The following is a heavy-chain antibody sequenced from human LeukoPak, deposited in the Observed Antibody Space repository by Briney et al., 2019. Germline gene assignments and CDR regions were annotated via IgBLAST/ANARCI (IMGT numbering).Heavy chain of an antibody. J-gene: IGHJ6*03. Sequence: PSETLSLTCTVSSGSISSYYWSWIRQPPGKGLEWIEYIYYSGSTNYNPSLKSRVTISVDTSKNQFSLKLSSVTAADTAVYYCARDQRGWYSSYYMDVWGKGTTVTISS. V-gene: IGHV4-59*01. CDR3: ARDQRGWYSSYYMDV. CDR1: SGSISSYY. CDR2: IYYSGST. D-gene: IGHD6-19*01.